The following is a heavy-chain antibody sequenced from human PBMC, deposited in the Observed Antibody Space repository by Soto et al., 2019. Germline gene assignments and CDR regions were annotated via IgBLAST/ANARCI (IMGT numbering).Heavy chain of an antibody. Sequence: GSLRLSCAASGFTFSNAWMSWVRQAPGKGLEWVGRIKSKTDGGTTDYAAPVKGRFTISRDDSINTLYLQMNSLKTEDTAVYYCTTDRYSNYAPEDYYMDVWAKGPRSPSP. V-gene: IGHV3-15*01. CDR2: IKSKTDGGTT. CDR3: TTDRYSNYAPEDYYMDV. J-gene: IGHJ6*03. D-gene: IGHD4-4*01. CDR1: GFTFSNAW.